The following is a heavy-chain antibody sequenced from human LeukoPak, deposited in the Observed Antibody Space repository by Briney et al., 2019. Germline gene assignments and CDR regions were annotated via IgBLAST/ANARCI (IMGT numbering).Heavy chain of an antibody. CDR2: ISYDGSNK. J-gene: IGHJ5*02. CDR3: ARDWAAGSNWFDP. D-gene: IGHD6-13*01. CDR1: GFTFSSYA. Sequence: GRSLRLSCAASGFTFSSYAMHWVRQAPGKGLEWVAVISYDGSNKYYADSVKGRSTISRDNSKNTLYLQMNSLRAEDTAVYYCARDWAAGSNWFDPWGQGTLVTVSS. V-gene: IGHV3-30*04.